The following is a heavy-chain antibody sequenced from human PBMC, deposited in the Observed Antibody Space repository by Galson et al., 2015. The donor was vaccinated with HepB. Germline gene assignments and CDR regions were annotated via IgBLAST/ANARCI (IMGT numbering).Heavy chain of an antibody. CDR1: GGTFSSYA. CDR2: IIPIFGTA. D-gene: IGHD3-22*01. CDR3: ARDLRHYYYDSSGYLGY. J-gene: IGHJ4*02. Sequence: SVKVSCKASGGTFSSYAISWVRQAPGQGLEWMGGIIPIFGTANYAQKFQGRVTITADESTSTAYMELSSLRSEDTAVYYCARDLRHYYYDSSGYLGYWGQGTLVTVSS. V-gene: IGHV1-69*13.